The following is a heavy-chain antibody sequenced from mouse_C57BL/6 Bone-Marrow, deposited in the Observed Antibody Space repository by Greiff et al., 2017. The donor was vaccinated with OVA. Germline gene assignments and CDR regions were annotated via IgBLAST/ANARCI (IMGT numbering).Heavy chain of an antibody. CDR2: IDPSDSYT. D-gene: IGHD2-2*01. V-gene: IGHV1-50*01. Sequence: QVQLQQSGAELVKPGASVKLSCKASGYTFTSYWMQWVKQRPGQGLEWIGEIDPSDSYTNYNQKFKGKATLTVDTSSSTAYMQLSSLTSEDSAVYYCARSGGYRFAYWGQGTLVTVSA. CDR1: GYTFTSYW. CDR3: ARSGGYRFAY. J-gene: IGHJ3*01.